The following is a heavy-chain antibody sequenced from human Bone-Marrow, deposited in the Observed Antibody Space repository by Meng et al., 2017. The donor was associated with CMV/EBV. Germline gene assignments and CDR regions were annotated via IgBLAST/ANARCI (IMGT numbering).Heavy chain of an antibody. CDR3: ARDRVIGYYDFWSGLDAFDI. J-gene: IGHJ3*02. V-gene: IGHV1-46*01. Sequence: ASVKVSCKASGYTFTSYYMHWVRQAPGQGLEWMGIINPSGGSTSYAQKFQGRVTMTRDTSTSTVYMELSSLRSEDTAVYYCARDRVIGYYDFWSGLDAFDIWGQGTRVTGSS. D-gene: IGHD3-3*01. CDR2: INPSGGST. CDR1: GYTFTSYY.